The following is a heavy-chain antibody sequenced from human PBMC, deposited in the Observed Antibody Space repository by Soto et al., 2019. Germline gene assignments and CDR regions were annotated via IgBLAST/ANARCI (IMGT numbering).Heavy chain of an antibody. J-gene: IGHJ4*02. CDR2: IVVGSGNT. CDR1: GFTFTSSA. V-gene: IGHV1-58*01. CDR3: AADGLHYDFWSHFDY. D-gene: IGHD3-3*01. Sequence: AASVKVSCKASGFTFTSSAVQWVRQARGQRLEWIGWIVVGSGNTNYAQKFQERVTITRDMSTSTAYMELSSLRSEDTAVYYCAADGLHYDFWSHFDYWGQGTLVTVSS.